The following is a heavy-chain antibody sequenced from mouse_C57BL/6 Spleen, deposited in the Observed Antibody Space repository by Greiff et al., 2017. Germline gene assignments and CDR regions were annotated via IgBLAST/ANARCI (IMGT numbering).Heavy chain of an antibody. D-gene: IGHD4-1*01. J-gene: IGHJ2*01. Sequence: QVQLQQSGAELVKPGASVKLSCKASGYTFTSYWMHWVKQRPGQGLDWIGYINPCSGYTKYNQKFKDKATLTADKSSSTAYMQLSSLTYEDAAVXYCARRGLNCIDYWGQGTTLTVSS. CDR2: INPCSGYT. CDR3: ARRGLNCIDY. CDR1: GYTFTSYW. V-gene: IGHV1-7*01.